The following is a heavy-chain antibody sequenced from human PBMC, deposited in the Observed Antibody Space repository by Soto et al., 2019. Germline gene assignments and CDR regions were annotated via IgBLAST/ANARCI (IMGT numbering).Heavy chain of an antibody. CDR2: IYYSGST. V-gene: IGHV4-39*02. Sequence: QLQLQESGPGLVKPSETLSLTCTVSGGSISSSSYYWGWIRQPPGKGLEWIGSIYYSGSTYYNPSLKSRVTLSVDPSKNHFSLQLSSVTAADTAVYYCATQEVGGSYVYTFDPWGQGTLVTVSS. J-gene: IGHJ5*02. D-gene: IGHD1-26*01. CDR3: ATQEVGGSYVYTFDP. CDR1: GGSISSSSYY.